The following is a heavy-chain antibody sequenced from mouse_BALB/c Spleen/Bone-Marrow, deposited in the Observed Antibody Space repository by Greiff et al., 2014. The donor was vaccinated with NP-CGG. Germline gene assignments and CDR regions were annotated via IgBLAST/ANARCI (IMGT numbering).Heavy chain of an antibody. Sequence: VQLKESGGGLVKPGGSLKLSCAASGFTFSSSYMSWVRQTPEKGLELVADINSNGDNTYYPDNVKCRFTISRDNAKNTLYLQMSSLRSEDTALYYCAGSYYGSTFDYWGQGTTLTVSS. V-gene: IGHV5-6-2*01. CDR1: GFTFSSSY. CDR2: INSNGDNT. D-gene: IGHD1-1*01. CDR3: AGSYYGSTFDY. J-gene: IGHJ2*01.